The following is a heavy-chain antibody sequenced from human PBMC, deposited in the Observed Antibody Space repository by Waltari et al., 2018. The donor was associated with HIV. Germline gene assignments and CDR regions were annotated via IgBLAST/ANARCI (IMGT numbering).Heavy chain of an antibody. V-gene: IGHV3-53*02. CDR3: ARVKRVSVTIGGFYFYFPL. CDR1: GFTVSNNY. CDR2: IYSGGTT. D-gene: IGHD3-16*01. Sequence: EVQLVETGGGLVQPGGYLRLSCAASGFTVSNNYMSWVRQAPGKGLEWVSVIYSGGTTYYADSVKGRFTISRDNAKNTVYLQMNRLRAEDTAVYYCARVKRVSVTIGGFYFYFPLWGQGSLVTVSS. J-gene: IGHJ4*01.